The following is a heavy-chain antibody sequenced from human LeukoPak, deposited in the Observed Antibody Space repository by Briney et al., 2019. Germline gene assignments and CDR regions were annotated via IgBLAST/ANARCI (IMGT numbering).Heavy chain of an antibody. D-gene: IGHD3-9*01. CDR1: GFIFSTYG. CDR3: AKFRDYDILTGYSSYFDY. Sequence: GGSLRLSCAASGFIFSTYGMYWVRQAPGKGLEWVAFIRHDGSIKNYADSVKGRSTISRDNSKNTLYLQMNSLRAEDTAVYYCAKFRDYDILTGYSSYFDYWGQGTLVTVSS. V-gene: IGHV3-30*02. J-gene: IGHJ4*02. CDR2: IRHDGSIK.